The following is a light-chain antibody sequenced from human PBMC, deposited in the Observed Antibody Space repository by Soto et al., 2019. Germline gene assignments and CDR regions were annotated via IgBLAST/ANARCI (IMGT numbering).Light chain of an antibody. CDR3: QQYSSYPYT. Sequence: DIQMTQSPSTLSASVGDGITITCRAIQSISSWLAWYQQKPGTAPKLLIYKASSLQSGVPSRFSGSGSGTEFTLTISSLQPDDFATYYCQQYSSYPYTFGQGTKLEIK. J-gene: IGKJ2*01. CDR2: KAS. V-gene: IGKV1-5*03. CDR1: QSISSW.